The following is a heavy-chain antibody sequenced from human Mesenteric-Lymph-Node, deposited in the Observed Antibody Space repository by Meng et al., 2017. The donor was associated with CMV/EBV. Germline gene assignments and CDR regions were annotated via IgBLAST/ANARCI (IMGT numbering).Heavy chain of an antibody. CDR3: ATDTHGYFDY. J-gene: IGHJ4*02. CDR1: GFTFSSYG. V-gene: IGHV3-7*01. Sequence: GESLKISCAASGFTFSSYGMSWVRQAPGKGLEWVANMNQDGSERYYVDAVKARFTISRDNARDSLYLQMNSLRAEDTAMYYCATDTHGYFDYWGQGTLVTVSS. CDR2: MNQDGSER.